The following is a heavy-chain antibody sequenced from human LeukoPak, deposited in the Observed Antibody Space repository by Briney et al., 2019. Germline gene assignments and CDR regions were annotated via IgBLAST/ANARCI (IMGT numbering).Heavy chain of an antibody. CDR3: ARDGGWYRLGY. Sequence: GGSLRLSCEASGFTFSSYWMTWVRQAPGKGLEWVANIKQDGTETDYVDYVKGRFTISRDNGKNSLYLQMNSLRAEDTAVYYCARDGGWYRLGYWGLGTLVTVSS. D-gene: IGHD6-19*01. V-gene: IGHV3-7*01. J-gene: IGHJ4*02. CDR2: IKQDGTET. CDR1: GFTFSSYW.